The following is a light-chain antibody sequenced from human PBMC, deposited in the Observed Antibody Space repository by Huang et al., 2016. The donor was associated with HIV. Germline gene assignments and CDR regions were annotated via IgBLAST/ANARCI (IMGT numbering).Light chain of an antibody. CDR1: QSVSSTY. CDR3: QQYESFPWT. V-gene: IGKV3-20*01. Sequence: EIVLTQSPGTLSLSPGERATLSCRASQSVSSTYFAWYQQKPGQAPRLLIYSASSRATGLPNRFSGSGSGTDFTLTISRLEPEDFAVYYCQQYESFPWTFGQGTKVEIK. CDR2: SAS. J-gene: IGKJ1*01.